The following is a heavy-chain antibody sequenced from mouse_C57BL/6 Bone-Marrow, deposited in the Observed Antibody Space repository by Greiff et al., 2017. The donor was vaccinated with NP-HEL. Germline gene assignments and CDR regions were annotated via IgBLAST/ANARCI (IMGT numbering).Heavy chain of an antibody. D-gene: IGHD1-1*01. CDR2: IWSGGST. Sequence: QVQLKESGPGLVQPSQSLSITCTVSGFSLTSYGVHWVRQSPGKGLEWLGVIWSGGSTDYNAAFISRLSISKDNSKSQVFFKMNSLQADDTAIYYCARMRLRLYYFDYWGQGTTLTVSS. V-gene: IGHV2-2*01. CDR3: ARMRLRLYYFDY. J-gene: IGHJ2*01. CDR1: GFSLTSYG.